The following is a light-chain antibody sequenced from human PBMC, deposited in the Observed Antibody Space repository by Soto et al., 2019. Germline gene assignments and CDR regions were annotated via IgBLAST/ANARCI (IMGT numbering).Light chain of an antibody. J-gene: IGKJ5*01. Sequence: IVMTQSPATLSVSPGERATLSCRASQNIYSNVAWYQQRPGQAPRLLIYRASTRATGIPARFSGSGSGTEFTLTISSLQSEDFAVYYCQQYKNWPPITFGQGTRLEIK. CDR2: RAS. CDR1: QNIYSN. V-gene: IGKV3-15*01. CDR3: QQYKNWPPIT.